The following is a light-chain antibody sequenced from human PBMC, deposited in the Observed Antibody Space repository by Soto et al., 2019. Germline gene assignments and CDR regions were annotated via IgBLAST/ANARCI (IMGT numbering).Light chain of an antibody. J-gene: IGKJ2*01. V-gene: IGKV1-5*01. CDR2: DVS. Sequence: DIQMTQSPSTLAASVGYTVTMTCRSSSKWLAWYQKKPGKAPKLLIYDVSNLERGVPPRFSGSTSGAESTLNNTDLQPDDLVTYYCQHTTDFTFGQGTKVEIK. CDR3: QHTTDFT. CDR1: SSSKW.